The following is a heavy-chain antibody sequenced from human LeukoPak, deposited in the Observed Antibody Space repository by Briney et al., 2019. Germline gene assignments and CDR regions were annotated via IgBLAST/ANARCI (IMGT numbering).Heavy chain of an antibody. CDR1: GYSFTSNG. CDR2: INPNGDRT. Sequence: GASVKVSCKASGYSFTSNGITWVRQAPGQGLEWLGIINPNGDRTNYAQTFQGRVTMTRDTSTTTVYMELSSLRSEDTAVYYCARDMSTRVTPISYAFDVWGQGTMVTVSS. CDR3: ARDMSTRVTPISYAFDV. V-gene: IGHV1-46*01. D-gene: IGHD4-23*01. J-gene: IGHJ3*01.